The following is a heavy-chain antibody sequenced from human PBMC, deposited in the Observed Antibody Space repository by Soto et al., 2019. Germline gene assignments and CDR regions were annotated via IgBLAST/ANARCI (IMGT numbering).Heavy chain of an antibody. J-gene: IGHJ6*02. CDR1: GFTFSSYA. CDR3: ARGYCSSTSCYYYYYGMDV. CDR2: ISYDGSNK. D-gene: IGHD2-2*01. Sequence: GGSLRLSCAASGFTFSSYAMSWVRQAPGKGLEWVAVISYDGSNKYYADSVKGRFTISRDNSKNTLYLQMNSLRAEDTAVYYCARGYCSSTSCYYYYYGMDVWGQGTTVTVSS. V-gene: IGHV3-30-3*01.